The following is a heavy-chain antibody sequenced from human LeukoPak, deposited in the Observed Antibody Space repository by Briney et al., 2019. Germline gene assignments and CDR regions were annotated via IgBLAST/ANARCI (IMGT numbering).Heavy chain of an antibody. J-gene: IGHJ3*02. CDR1: GGSISSSSYY. V-gene: IGHV4-39*01. CDR3: ARHQGHGYFDWLFLALGAFDI. D-gene: IGHD3-9*01. CDR2: IYYSGST. Sequence: SETLSLTCTVSGGSISSSSYYWGWIRQPPGKGLEWIGSIYYSGSTYYNPSLKSRVTISVDTSKNQFSLKLSSVTAADTAVYYCARHQGHGYFDWLFLALGAFDIWGQGTMVTVSS.